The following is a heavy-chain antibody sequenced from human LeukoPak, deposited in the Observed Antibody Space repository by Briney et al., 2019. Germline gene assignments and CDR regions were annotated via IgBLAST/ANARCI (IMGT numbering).Heavy chain of an antibody. CDR1: GFTFSSYA. Sequence: GGSLRLSCAASGFTFSSYAMDWVRQAPGKGLEWVAVISYDGSNKYYADSVKGRFTISRDNSKNTLYLQMNSLRAEDTAVYYCARTYSIAVAGYFDYWGQGTLVTVSS. V-gene: IGHV3-30*04. CDR3: ARTYSIAVAGYFDY. D-gene: IGHD6-19*01. CDR2: ISYDGSNK. J-gene: IGHJ4*02.